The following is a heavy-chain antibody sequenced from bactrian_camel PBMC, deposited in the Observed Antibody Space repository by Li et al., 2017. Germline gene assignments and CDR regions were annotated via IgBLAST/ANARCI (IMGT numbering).Heavy chain of an antibody. V-gene: IGHV3S53*01. Sequence: HVQLVESGGGSVQEGESLRLFCRVSGYTGSDNCMGWFRQVPGKAREGVASIDSDGETTYADSVKGRFIISRDNAKNSVYLQMNSLKLEDTAMYYCAAEKSLTCWVKKSPYEYDYWGQGTQVTVS. CDR2: IDSDGET. D-gene: IGHD1*01. CDR1: GYTGSDNC. J-gene: IGHJ4*01. CDR3: AAEKSLTCWVKKSPYEYDY.